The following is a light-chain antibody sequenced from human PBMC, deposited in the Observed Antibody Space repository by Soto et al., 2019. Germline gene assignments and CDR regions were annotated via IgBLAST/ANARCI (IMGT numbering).Light chain of an antibody. Sequence: IQMTQSPSSLSASVGDRVTITCRASQGVDSDLSWYQQKPGKAPKLLIYAASSLHSGVPTRFRGSGSGTHFTLTISSLQPEDVATYYCQQSYSTRVLTFGGGTKVELK. J-gene: IGKJ4*01. CDR3: QQSYSTRVLT. V-gene: IGKV1-39*01. CDR2: AAS. CDR1: QGVDSD.